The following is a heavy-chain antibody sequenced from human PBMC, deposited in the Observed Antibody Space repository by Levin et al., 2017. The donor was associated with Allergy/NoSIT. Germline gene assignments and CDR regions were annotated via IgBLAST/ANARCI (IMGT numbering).Heavy chain of an antibody. Sequence: PGGSLRLSCAASGFTVSSNYMSWVRQAPGKGLEWVSVIYSGGSTYYADSVKGRFTISRDNSKNTLYLQMNSLRAEDTAVYYCARDKSKKLLWFGESYGGYFDLWGRGTLVTVSS. V-gene: IGHV3-53*01. D-gene: IGHD3-10*01. CDR3: ARDKSKKLLWFGESYGGYFDL. J-gene: IGHJ2*01. CDR1: GFTVSSNY. CDR2: IYSGGST.